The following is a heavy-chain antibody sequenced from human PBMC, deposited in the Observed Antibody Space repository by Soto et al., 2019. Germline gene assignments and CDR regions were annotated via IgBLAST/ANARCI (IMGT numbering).Heavy chain of an antibody. V-gene: IGHV4-30-4*01. CDR1: GGSISSGDYY. J-gene: IGHJ5*02. D-gene: IGHD2-15*01. CDR3: ARLLGYCSGGSCWYNWFDP. Sequence: SETLSLTCTASGGSISSGDYYWSWIRQPPGKGLEWIGYIYYSGSTYYNPSLKSRVTIPVDTSKNQFSLKLSSVTAADTAVYYCARLLGYCSGGSCWYNWFDPWGQGTLVTVSS. CDR2: IYYSGST.